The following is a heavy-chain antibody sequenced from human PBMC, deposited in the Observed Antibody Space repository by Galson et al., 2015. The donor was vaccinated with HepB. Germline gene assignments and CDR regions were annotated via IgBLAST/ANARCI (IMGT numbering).Heavy chain of an antibody. Sequence: SLRLSCAASGFTFSSYAMSWVRQTPGKGLEWVSAISGSGGITYYAGSVKGRFTISRDNSKNTLYMQMNSLRDEDTAIYYCAQGMRFLAAQIDYWGQGTLVTVSS. CDR3: AQGMRFLAAQIDY. CDR1: GFTFSSYA. CDR2: ISGSGGIT. D-gene: IGHD3-3*01. J-gene: IGHJ4*02. V-gene: IGHV3-23*01.